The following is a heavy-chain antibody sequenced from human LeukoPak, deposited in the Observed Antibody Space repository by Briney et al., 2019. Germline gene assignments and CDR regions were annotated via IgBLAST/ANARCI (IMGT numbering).Heavy chain of an antibody. CDR2: IPSSDTTT. V-gene: IGHV3-48*03. Sequence: GGSLRLSCAASGFTLSSYEMNWVRQAPGKGLEWVSHIPSSDTTTYYADSVKGRFTMSRDNAKNSLYLQMNSPRVEDTAVYYCARGHVLRYLDYWGEGTVVTVSS. CDR1: GFTLSSYE. J-gene: IGHJ4*02. D-gene: IGHD3-9*01. CDR3: ARGHVLRYLDY.